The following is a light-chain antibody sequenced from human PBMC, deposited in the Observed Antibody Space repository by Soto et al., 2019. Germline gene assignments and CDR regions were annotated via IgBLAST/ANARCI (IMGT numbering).Light chain of an antibody. CDR2: ATS. V-gene: IGKV1-39*01. Sequence: DIQMTQSPSSLSASVGDRVNITCRASQTVSSYLNWYQQKPGTVPKLLIYATSNLQSGVPSRFSGRGFGTDFTLTISSLQPEDFATYYCQQSFTTPSFGQGTRLETK. J-gene: IGKJ5*01. CDR1: QTVSSY. CDR3: QQSFTTPS.